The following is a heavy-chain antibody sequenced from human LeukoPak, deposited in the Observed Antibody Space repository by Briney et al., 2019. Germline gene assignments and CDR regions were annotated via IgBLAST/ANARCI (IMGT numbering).Heavy chain of an antibody. CDR3: AREGGDGYNGAFDI. V-gene: IGHV1-69*04. D-gene: IGHD5-24*01. CDR1: GGTFSSYA. CDR2: IIPILGIA. Sequence: ASVKVSCKASGGTFSSYAISWVRQAPGQGLEWMGRIIPILGIANYAQKFQGRVTITADKSTSTAYMELSSLRSEDTAVYYCAREGGDGYNGAFDIWGQGTVVTVSS. J-gene: IGHJ3*02.